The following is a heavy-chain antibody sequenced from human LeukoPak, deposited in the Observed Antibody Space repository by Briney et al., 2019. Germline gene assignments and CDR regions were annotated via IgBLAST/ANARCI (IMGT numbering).Heavy chain of an antibody. V-gene: IGHV1-69*04. CDR2: IIPILGIA. CDR3: ARDHTRSRVDP. CDR1: GGTFSSYA. Sequence: SVKVSCKASGGTFSSYAINWVRQAPGQGLEWMGRIIPILGIANYAQKFQGRVTITADKSTSTAYMELSSLRSEDTAVYYCARDHTRSRVDPWGQGTLVTVSS. J-gene: IGHJ5*02. D-gene: IGHD6-19*01.